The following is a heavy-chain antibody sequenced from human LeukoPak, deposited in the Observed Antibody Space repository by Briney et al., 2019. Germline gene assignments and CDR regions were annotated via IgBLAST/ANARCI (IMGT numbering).Heavy chain of an antibody. D-gene: IGHD2-2*02. J-gene: IGHJ6*02. CDR1: GYTFTSYG. Sequence: ASVKVSCKASGYTFTSYGISWVRQAPGQGLEWMGWISAYNGNTNYAQKLQGRVTMTTDTSTSTAYMELRSLRSDDTAVYYCARVDIVVVPAAITSYYYYGMDVWGQGTTVTVSS. V-gene: IGHV1-18*01. CDR2: ISAYNGNT. CDR3: ARVDIVVVPAAITSYYYYGMDV.